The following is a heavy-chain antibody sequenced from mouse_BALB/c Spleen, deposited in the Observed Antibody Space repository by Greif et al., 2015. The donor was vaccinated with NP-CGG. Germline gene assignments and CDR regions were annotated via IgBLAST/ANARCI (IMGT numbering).Heavy chain of an antibody. V-gene: IGHV1S81*02. CDR3: PRAGYFPIDY. J-gene: IGHJ4*01. CDR2: INPSNGGT. CDR1: GDTFTSYY. Sequence: VKLVESRAELVKPGASGKLSCKASGDTFTSYYMYWVKQRPGQSLEWIGEINPSNGGTNFNEKFKSKATLTVDKSSSTAYIQLSILPSDYSAVFYCPRAGYFPIDYWGQGTSVTVSS.